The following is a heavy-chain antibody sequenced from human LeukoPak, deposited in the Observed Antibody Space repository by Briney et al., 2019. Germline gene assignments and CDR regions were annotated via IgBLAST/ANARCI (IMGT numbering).Heavy chain of an antibody. V-gene: IGHV4-59*08. Sequence: SETLSLTCTVSGGSISSYYWSWIRQPPGKGLEWIGYIYYSGSTNYNPSLKSRVIISVDTSKNQFSLKLSSVTAADTAVYYCAKSQGGFYSSNNYYFDYWGQGTLVTVSS. CDR2: IYYSGST. D-gene: IGHD6-13*01. J-gene: IGHJ4*02. CDR3: AKSQGGFYSSNNYYFDY. CDR1: GGSISSYY.